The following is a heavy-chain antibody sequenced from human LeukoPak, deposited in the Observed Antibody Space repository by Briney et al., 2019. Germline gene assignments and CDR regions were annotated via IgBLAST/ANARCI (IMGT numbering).Heavy chain of an antibody. V-gene: IGHV4-34*01. J-gene: IGHJ5*02. D-gene: IGHD2-15*01. CDR2: INHSGST. Sequence: SETLSLTCAVYGGSFSGYYWSWIRQPPGKGLEWIGEINHSGSTNYNPSLKSRVTISVDTSKNQFSLKLSSVTAADTAVYYCARRRKGYCSGGSCYSVWGMAHQDNWFDPWGQGTLVAVSS. CDR3: ARRRKGYCSGGSCYSVWGMAHQDNWFDP. CDR1: GGSFSGYY.